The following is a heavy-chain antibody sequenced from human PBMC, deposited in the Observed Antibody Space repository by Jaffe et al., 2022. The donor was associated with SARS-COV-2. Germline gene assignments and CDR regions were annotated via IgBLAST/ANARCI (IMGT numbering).Heavy chain of an antibody. CDR3: ARALFCSGGSCYHKTNYYYYGMDV. CDR2: ISAYNGNT. D-gene: IGHD2-15*01. J-gene: IGHJ6*02. V-gene: IGHV1-18*01. Sequence: QVQLVQSGAEVKKPGASVKVSCKASGYTFTSYGISWVRQAPGQGLEWMGWISAYNGNTNYAQKLQGRVTMTTDTSTSTAYMELRSLRSDDTAVYYCARALFCSGGSCYHKTNYYYYGMDVWGQGTTVTVSS. CDR1: GYTFTSYG.